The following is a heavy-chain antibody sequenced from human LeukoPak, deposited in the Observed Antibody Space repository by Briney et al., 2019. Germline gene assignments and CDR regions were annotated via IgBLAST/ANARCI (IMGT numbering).Heavy chain of an antibody. J-gene: IGHJ4*02. CDR1: GFTFSSYG. CDR3: ARVGAGSYGLVY. CDR2: IWYDGSNK. V-gene: IGHV3-33*01. D-gene: IGHD5-18*01. Sequence: GGSLRLSCAASGFTFSSYGMHWVRQAPGKGLEWVAVIWYDGSNKYYADSVKGRFTISRDNSKNTLYLQMNSLRAEDTAVYYCARVGAGSYGLVYWGQGTLVTVSS.